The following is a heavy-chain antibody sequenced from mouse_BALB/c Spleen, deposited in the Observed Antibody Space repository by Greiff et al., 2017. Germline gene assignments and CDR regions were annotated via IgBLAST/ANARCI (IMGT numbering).Heavy chain of an antibody. Sequence: QVQLKESGPGLVAPSQSLSITCTVSGFSLTSYGVHWVRQPPGKGLEWLGVIWAVGSTNYNSALMSRLSISKDNSKSHVFLKMNSLQTDDTAMYYCAREGIATVVGHWYFDVWGAGTTVTVSS. V-gene: IGHV2-9*02. CDR2: IWAVGST. D-gene: IGHD1-1*01. CDR1: GFSLTSYG. CDR3: AREGIATVVGHWYFDV. J-gene: IGHJ1*01.